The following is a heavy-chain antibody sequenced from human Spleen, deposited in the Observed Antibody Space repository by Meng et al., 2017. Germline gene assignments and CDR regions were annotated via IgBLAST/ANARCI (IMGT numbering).Heavy chain of an antibody. J-gene: IGHJ3*02. CDR3: TIYTRGHI. CDR2: INSNSDGGTT. CDR1: GFTVSSNY. D-gene: IGHD4-11*01. V-gene: IGHV3-15*01. Sequence: GGSLRLSCAASGFTVSSNYMSWVRQAPGKGLEWVGRINSNSDGGTTDYAAPVKGRFTISRDDSKNTLYLQMDSLITEDTALYYCTIYTRGHIWGQGSMVTVSS.